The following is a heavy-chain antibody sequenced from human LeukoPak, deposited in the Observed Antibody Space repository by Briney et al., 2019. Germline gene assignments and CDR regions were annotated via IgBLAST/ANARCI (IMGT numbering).Heavy chain of an antibody. D-gene: IGHD3-3*01. CDR2: INHSGST. V-gene: IGHV4-34*01. CDR1: GGSFSGYY. CDR3: ASDDSTIFAVARQFDY. J-gene: IGHJ4*02. Sequence: PSETLSLTCAVYGGSFSGYYWSWIRHPPGKGLEWIGEINHSGSTNYNPSLKSRVTIPVDTSNNHFSLKLSSVTAADTAVYYCASDDSTIFAVARQFDYWGQGTLVTVSS.